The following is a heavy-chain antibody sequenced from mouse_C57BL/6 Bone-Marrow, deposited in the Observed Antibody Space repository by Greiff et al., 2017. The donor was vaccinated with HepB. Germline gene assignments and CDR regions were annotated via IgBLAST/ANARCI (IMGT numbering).Heavy chain of an antibody. J-gene: IGHJ1*03. Sequence: QVQLQQSGAELVRPGASVKLSCKASGYTFTDYYINWVKQRPGQGLEWIARIYPGSGNTYYNEKFKGKATLTAEKSSSTAYMQLSSLTSEDSAVYFCARWANYYGSSYWYFDVWGTGTTVTVSS. CDR2: IYPGSGNT. CDR1: GYTFTDYY. D-gene: IGHD1-1*01. CDR3: ARWANYYGSSYWYFDV. V-gene: IGHV1-76*01.